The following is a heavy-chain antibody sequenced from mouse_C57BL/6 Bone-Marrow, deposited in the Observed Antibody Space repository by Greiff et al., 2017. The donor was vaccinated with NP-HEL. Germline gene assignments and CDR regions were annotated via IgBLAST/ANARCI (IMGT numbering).Heavy chain of an antibody. CDR1: GYTFTSYW. V-gene: IGHV1-64*01. CDR2: IHPNSGST. J-gene: IGHJ1*03. Sequence: VQLQQPGAELVKPGASVKLSCKASGYTFTSYWMHWVKQRPGQGLEWIGMIHPNSGSTNYNEKFKSKATLTVDKSSSTAYMQLSSLTSEDSAVYYCARGYYYGSSSWYFDVWGTGTTVTVSS. D-gene: IGHD1-1*01. CDR3: ARGYYYGSSSWYFDV.